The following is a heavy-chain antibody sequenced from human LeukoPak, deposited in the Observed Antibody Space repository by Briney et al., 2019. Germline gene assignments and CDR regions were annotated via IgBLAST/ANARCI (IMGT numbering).Heavy chain of an antibody. CDR3: ARGPIVVVPAAMPSGFDP. Sequence: SETLSLTCAVYGGSFSGYYWRWIRQPPAKGLEWIGEINHSGSTNYNPSLKSRVTISVDTSKNQFSLKLSSVTAADTAVYYCARGPIVVVPAAMPSGFDPWGQGTLVTVSS. CDR2: INHSGST. CDR1: GGSFSGYY. D-gene: IGHD2-2*01. V-gene: IGHV4-34*01. J-gene: IGHJ5*02.